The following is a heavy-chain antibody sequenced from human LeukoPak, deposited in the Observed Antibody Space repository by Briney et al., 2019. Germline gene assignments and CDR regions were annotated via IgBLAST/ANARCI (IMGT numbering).Heavy chain of an antibody. J-gene: IGHJ3*02. V-gene: IGHV3-72*01. CDR2: IRNKGNSYTT. CDR1: GFIFSDHY. Sequence: GGSLRLSCAASGFIFSDHYMDWVRQAPGKGLEWVARIRNKGNSYTTEYAASVKGRFTISRDDSKNSLYLQMNSLKTEDTAVYYCTTVRDPFDIWGQGTMVTVSS. CDR3: TTVRDPFDI.